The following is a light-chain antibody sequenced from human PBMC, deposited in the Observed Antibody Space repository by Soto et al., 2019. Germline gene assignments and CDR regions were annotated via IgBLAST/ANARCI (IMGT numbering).Light chain of an antibody. J-gene: IGKJ1*01. CDR1: QSVSSN. CDR2: DAS. V-gene: IGKV3D-15*01. CDR3: QQYYKWPS. Sequence: EIVMTQSPATLSVSVGERVTLSCRASQSVSSNLAWYQQKPGQAPRLLIYDASNRATGIPARFSGSGSGTDFTLTISRLEPEDFAIYYCQQYYKWPSFGQGTKVDI.